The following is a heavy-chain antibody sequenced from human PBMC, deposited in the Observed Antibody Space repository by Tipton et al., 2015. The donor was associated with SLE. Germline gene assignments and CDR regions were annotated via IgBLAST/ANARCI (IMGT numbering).Heavy chain of an antibody. V-gene: IGHV4-34*01. J-gene: IGHJ6*04. CDR2: INHSGST. CDR1: GGSFSDYY. Sequence: TLSLTCAVYGGSFSDYYWSWIRQPPGKGLEWVGEINHSGSTNYNPSLKSRVTISVDTSKNQFSLKLSSVTAADTAVYYCARDRSNGVDVWGKGTTVTVSS. CDR3: ARDRSNGVDV.